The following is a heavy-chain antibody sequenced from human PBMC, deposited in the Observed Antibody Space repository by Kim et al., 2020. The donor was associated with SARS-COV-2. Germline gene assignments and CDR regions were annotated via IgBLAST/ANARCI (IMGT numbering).Heavy chain of an antibody. D-gene: IGHD1-1*01. CDR3: AAEQGYNWNGRRYYYGMDV. V-gene: IGHV1-58*01. CDR2: IVVGSGNT. CDR1: GFTFTSSA. J-gene: IGHJ6*02. Sequence: SVKVSCKASGFTFTSSAVQWVRQARGQRLEWIGWIVVGSGNTNYAQKFQERVTITRDMSTSTAYMELSSLRSEDTAVYYCAAEQGYNWNGRRYYYGMDVWGQGTPVTVSS.